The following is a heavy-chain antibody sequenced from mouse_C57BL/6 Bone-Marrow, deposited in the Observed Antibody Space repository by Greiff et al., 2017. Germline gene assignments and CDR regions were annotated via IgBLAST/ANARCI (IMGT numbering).Heavy chain of an antibody. J-gene: IGHJ3*01. CDR3: ARGGGWFAY. CDR2: IYPSDSET. V-gene: IGHV1-61*01. Sequence: QVQLQQPGAELVRPGSSVKLSCKASGYNFTSYWMDWVKQRPGQGLEWIGNIYPSDSETHYNQKFKDKATLTVDKSSSTADMQLSSRTSEDSAVYYCARGGGWFAYWGQGTLVTVSA. CDR1: GYNFTSYW.